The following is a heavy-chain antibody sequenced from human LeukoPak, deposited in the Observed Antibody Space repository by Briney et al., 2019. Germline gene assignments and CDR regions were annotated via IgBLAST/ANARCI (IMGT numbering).Heavy chain of an antibody. CDR3: AADFNGGNSDLLS. J-gene: IGHJ5*02. Sequence: VASVKVSCKASGFTFTSSAMQWVRQARGQRLEWIGWIVVGSGNTNYAQKFQERVTITRDMSTSTAYMELSSLRSEDTAVYYCAADFNGGNSDLLSWGQGTLVTVSS. CDR1: GFTFTSSA. V-gene: IGHV1-58*02. D-gene: IGHD4-23*01. CDR2: IVVGSGNT.